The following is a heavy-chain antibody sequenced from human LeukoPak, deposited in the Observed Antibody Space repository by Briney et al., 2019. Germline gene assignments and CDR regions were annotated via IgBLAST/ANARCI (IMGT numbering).Heavy chain of an antibody. D-gene: IGHD4-11*01. CDR2: IRYDGSNK. J-gene: IGHJ4*02. CDR3: AREDHSNYNY. CDR1: GFTFSSYA. V-gene: IGHV3-30*02. Sequence: PGGSLRLSCAASGFTFSSYAMSWVRQAPGKGLEWVAFIRYDGSNKYYADSVKGRFTISRDNSKNTLYLQMNSLRAEDTAVYYCAREDHSNYNYWGQGTLVTVSS.